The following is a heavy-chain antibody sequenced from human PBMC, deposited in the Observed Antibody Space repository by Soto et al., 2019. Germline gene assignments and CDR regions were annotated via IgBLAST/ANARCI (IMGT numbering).Heavy chain of an antibody. J-gene: IGHJ5*02. Sequence: GSSVKVSCKASRFTFTRSAVQWVRQARGQRLERIGWIAVGSGNTNYAQKIQERVTITRDMSTSTAYMELSSLRSEDSAVYYCAADRVRNGFDPWGQGALVTVSS. V-gene: IGHV1-58*01. CDR3: AADRVRNGFDP. CDR2: IAVGSGNT. D-gene: IGHD3-10*01. CDR1: RFTFTRSA.